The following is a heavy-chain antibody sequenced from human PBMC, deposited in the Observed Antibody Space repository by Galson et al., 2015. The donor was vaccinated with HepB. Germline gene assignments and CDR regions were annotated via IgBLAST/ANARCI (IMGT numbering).Heavy chain of an antibody. V-gene: IGHV1-18*01. J-gene: IGHJ4*02. CDR2: ISVLNGNM. Sequence: SVKVSCKGSGYTFSNYGIHWVRQAPGQGLEWMGWISVLNGNMNYAQKFQGRITMTTDRPTNTASMDLRSLQSDDTAVYYCARGSSGYYYHYFDSWGQGTLVTVSS. CDR1: GYTFSNYG. D-gene: IGHD3-22*01. CDR3: ARGSSGYYYHYFDS.